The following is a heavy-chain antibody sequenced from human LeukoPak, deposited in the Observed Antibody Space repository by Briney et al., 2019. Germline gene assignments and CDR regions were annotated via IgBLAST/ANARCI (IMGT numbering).Heavy chain of an antibody. Sequence: ASVKVSCKASGYTFTGYYMHWVRQAPGQGLEWMGRINPNSGGTNYAQKFQGRVTMTRDTSISTAYMELSRLRSDDTAVYYCAREDTAMVVGGFFDYWGQGTPVTVSS. CDR1: GYTFTGYY. CDR3: AREDTAMVVGGFFDY. D-gene: IGHD5-18*01. V-gene: IGHV1-2*06. CDR2: INPNSGGT. J-gene: IGHJ4*02.